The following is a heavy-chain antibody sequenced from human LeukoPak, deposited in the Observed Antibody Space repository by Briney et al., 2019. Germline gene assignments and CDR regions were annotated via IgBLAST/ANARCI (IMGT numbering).Heavy chain of an antibody. CDR1: GFTFSSYA. Sequence: GGSLRLSCAASGFTFSSYAMSWVRQAPGKGLEWVSAISGSGGSTYYADSVKGRLTISRDNSKNTLYLQMNSLRAEDTAVYYCAKDLVNWNYGFDRNFDYWGQGTLVTVSS. D-gene: IGHD1-7*01. J-gene: IGHJ4*02. V-gene: IGHV3-23*01. CDR3: AKDLVNWNYGFDRNFDY. CDR2: ISGSGGST.